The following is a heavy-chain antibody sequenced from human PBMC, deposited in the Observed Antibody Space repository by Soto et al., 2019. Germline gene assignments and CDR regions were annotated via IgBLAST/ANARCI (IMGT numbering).Heavy chain of an antibody. CDR1: GFSLSNARMG. Sequence: QVTLKESGPVLVKPTETLTLTCTVSGFSLSNARMGVSWIRQPPGKALEWLAHIFSNDEKSYSTSLKSRLTISKDTSESQVVLTMTNMDPVYTATYYCARIGSVAVAGYYYSYYMDVWGKGTTVTVSS. J-gene: IGHJ6*03. D-gene: IGHD6-19*01. CDR2: IFSNDEK. V-gene: IGHV2-26*01. CDR3: ARIGSVAVAGYYYSYYMDV.